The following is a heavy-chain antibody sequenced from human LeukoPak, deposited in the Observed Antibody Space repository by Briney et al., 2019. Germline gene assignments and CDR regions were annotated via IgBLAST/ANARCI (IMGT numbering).Heavy chain of an antibody. CDR3: ARGVGLGYCSGGSCRPNWFDP. Sequence: NPSETLSLTCTVSGGSISSGDYYWSRIRQPPGKGLEWIGYIYYSGSTYYNPSLKSRVTISVDTSKNQFSLKLSSVTAADTAVYYCARGVGLGYCSGGSCRPNWFDPWGQGTLVTVSS. D-gene: IGHD2-15*01. CDR2: IYYSGST. J-gene: IGHJ5*02. CDR1: GGSISSGDYY. V-gene: IGHV4-30-4*02.